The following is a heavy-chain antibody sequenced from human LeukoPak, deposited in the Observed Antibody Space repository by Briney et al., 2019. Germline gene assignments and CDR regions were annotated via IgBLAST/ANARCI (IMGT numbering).Heavy chain of an antibody. D-gene: IGHD6-19*01. V-gene: IGHV3-11*06. CDR2: ISSRISYT. J-gene: IGHJ4*02. Sequence: GGSLRLSRAASGFTFSDYYISWVRQAPGRGLGWVSYISSRISYTTYADSVKGRFTIARDNAKNPLYLQKNSLRGEDTAVYYCARGGIAVAGQPSDYCGQGTLVTVSS. CDR1: GFTFSDYY. CDR3: ARGGIAVAGQPSDY.